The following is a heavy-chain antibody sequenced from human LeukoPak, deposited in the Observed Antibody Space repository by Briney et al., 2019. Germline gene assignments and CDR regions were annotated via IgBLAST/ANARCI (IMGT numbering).Heavy chain of an antibody. CDR2: ISSSSDTI. J-gene: IGHJ4*02. D-gene: IGHD3-10*01. CDR3: ARERITMVRGVIAY. Sequence: GGSLRLSCAASGFTFSTYNMNWVRQAPGKGLEWVSFISSSSDTISYADSVKGRFTISRDNAKNSLYLQVNSLRAEDTAVYYCARERITMVRGVIAYWGQGTLVTVSS. V-gene: IGHV3-48*04. CDR1: GFTFSTYN.